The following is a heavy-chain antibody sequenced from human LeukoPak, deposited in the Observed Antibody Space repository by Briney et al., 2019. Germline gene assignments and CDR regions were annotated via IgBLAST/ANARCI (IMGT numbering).Heavy chain of an antibody. D-gene: IGHD3-22*01. J-gene: IGHJ4*02. Sequence: GASVKVSCKASGYTLITYGISWVRQAPGQGLEWIGWISPYNGNTNSAQKFQGRVTMTTDTSTNTSFLELRSLRYDDTAVYYCARDTNPYWYDDTGYYSFDYWGQGTLVTVSS. CDR3: ARDTNPYWYDDTGYYSFDY. V-gene: IGHV1-18*01. CDR1: GYTLITYG. CDR2: ISPYNGNT.